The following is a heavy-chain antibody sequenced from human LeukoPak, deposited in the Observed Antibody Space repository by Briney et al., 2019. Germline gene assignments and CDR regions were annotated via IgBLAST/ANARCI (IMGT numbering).Heavy chain of an antibody. Sequence: PGRSLRLSQASSVYTLRSYSMNWVSQARAKGREWGSSISRSRSYIYYADSVKGRFTISRDNAKNSLYLQMNSLRAEDTAVYYCARSPDFDYRGHGTLVTVSS. J-gene: IGHJ4*01. V-gene: IGHV3-21*01. CDR3: ARSPDFDY. CDR1: VYTLRSYS. CDR2: ISRSRSYI.